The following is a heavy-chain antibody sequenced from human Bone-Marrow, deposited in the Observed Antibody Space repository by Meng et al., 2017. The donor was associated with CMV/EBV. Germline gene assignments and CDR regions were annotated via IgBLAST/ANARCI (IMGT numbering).Heavy chain of an antibody. CDR1: GFTFSSYA. CDR3: ARVRGGYSYFTPDI. J-gene: IGHJ3*02. V-gene: IGHV3-30-3*01. CDR2: ISYDGSNK. Sequence: GESLKISCAASGFTFSSYAMHWVRQAPGKGLEWVAVISYDGSNKYYADSVKGRFTISRDNSKNTLYLQMNSLRAEDTAVYYCARVRGGYSYFTPDIWGQGTMVTVSS. D-gene: IGHD5-18*01.